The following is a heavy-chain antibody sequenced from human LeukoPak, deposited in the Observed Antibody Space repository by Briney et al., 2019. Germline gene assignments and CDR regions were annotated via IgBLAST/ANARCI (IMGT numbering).Heavy chain of an antibody. V-gene: IGHV3-23*01. Sequence: GGSLRLSCAASGFTFSNYGMSWVRQAPGKGLEWVSGISVSGGATSYVDSVKGQFTISRDNSKNTLYLQMNSLRAEDTGVYYCAKSGYSDGSGYYAAYYFDYWGQGTLVTVSS. CDR1: GFTFSNYG. J-gene: IGHJ4*02. D-gene: IGHD3-22*01. CDR2: ISVSGGAT. CDR3: AKSGYSDGSGYYAAYYFDY.